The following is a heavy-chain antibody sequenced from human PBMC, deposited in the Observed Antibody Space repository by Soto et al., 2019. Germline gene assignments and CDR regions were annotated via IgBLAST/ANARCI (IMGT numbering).Heavy chain of an antibody. J-gene: IGHJ4*02. CDR3: AKDRTGVLRYFAWSPDPPDY. D-gene: IGHD3-9*01. V-gene: IGHV3-30*18. Sequence: GGSLRLSCAASGFTFSSYGMHWVRQAPGKGLEWVAVISYDGSNKYYAESVKGRFTISQDNSKNTLYLQMNSLRAEDTGVYYCAKDRTGVLRYFAWSPDPPDYWGQGTLVTVSS. CDR2: ISYDGSNK. CDR1: GFTFSSYG.